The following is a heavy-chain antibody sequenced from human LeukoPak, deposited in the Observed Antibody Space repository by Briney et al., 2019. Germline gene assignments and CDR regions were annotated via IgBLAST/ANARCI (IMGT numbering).Heavy chain of an antibody. D-gene: IGHD1-7*01. CDR3: VRALSGTEDF. J-gene: IGHJ4*02. V-gene: IGHV3-74*01. CDR2: INDDGSMT. CDR1: GFTFSGSW. Sequence: GGSLRLSCAASGFTFSGSWMHWVRQAPGKGLVWVSHINDDGSMTSYVDSVKGRFTISRDNAKNRLYLQMSSLRVEDTAVYYCVRALSGTEDFWGQGTLVTVSS.